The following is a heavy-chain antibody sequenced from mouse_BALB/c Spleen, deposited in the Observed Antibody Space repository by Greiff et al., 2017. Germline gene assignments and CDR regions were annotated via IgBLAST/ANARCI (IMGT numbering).Heavy chain of an antibody. Sequence: VQLQESGAELVKPGASVKLSCKASGYTFTSYWMHWVKQRPGQGLEWIGEIDPSDSYTNYNQKFKGKATLTVDKSSSTAYMQLSSLTSEDSAVYYCARRGYGTHFDYWGQGTTLTVSS. J-gene: IGHJ2*01. CDR2: IDPSDSYT. D-gene: IGHD2-10*02. CDR1: GYTFTSYW. V-gene: IGHV1-69*02. CDR3: ARRGYGTHFDY.